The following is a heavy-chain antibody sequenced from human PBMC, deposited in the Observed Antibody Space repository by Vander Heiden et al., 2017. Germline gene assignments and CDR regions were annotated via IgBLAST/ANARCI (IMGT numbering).Heavy chain of an antibody. CDR1: GVTFSSYA. Sequence: DVQLLESGGGLVQPGVSLRLACAASGVTFSSYATSCVRQARGKGLEWVSAIGGSGGSTYYAGSVKGRFTISRDNAKNTLYLQMNSLRAEDTAVYYCAKVSRIGDFDLWGRGTLVTVSS. CDR2: IGGSGGST. CDR3: AKVSRIGDFDL. V-gene: IGHV3-23*01. J-gene: IGHJ2*01.